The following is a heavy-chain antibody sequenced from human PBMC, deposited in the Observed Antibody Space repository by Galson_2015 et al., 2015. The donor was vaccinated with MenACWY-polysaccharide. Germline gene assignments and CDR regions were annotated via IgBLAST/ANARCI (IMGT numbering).Heavy chain of an antibody. CDR1: RGSITSRGYH. V-gene: IGHV4-39*01. J-gene: IGHJ3*02. Sequence: ATLSLTCTVSRGSITSRGYHWGWIRQPPGKGLEWIGIVYYTGNTYYNPSLEGRVTLSVDTSENQFSLKLNSVTAADTAVYYCARAPTPFCSSTSCFNKYAFDIWGQGTMVTVSS. CDR3: ARAPTPFCSSTSCFNKYAFDI. CDR2: VYYTGNT. D-gene: IGHD2-2*01.